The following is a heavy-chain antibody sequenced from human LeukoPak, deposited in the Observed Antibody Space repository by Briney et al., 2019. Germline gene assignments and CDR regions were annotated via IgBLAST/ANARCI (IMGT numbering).Heavy chain of an antibody. CDR3: AREANYYGSGSYFEGTFDY. J-gene: IGHJ4*02. CDR1: GVSITTYY. V-gene: IGHV4-59*13. D-gene: IGHD3-10*01. Sequence: SETLSLTCTVSGVSITTYYWSWIRQPRGKGVEWIGYIYHSGSTNYNPSLKSRVTISVDTSKTEFSLKLTSVTAADTAVYYCAREANYYGSGSYFEGTFDYWGQGYLVTVSS. CDR2: IYHSGST.